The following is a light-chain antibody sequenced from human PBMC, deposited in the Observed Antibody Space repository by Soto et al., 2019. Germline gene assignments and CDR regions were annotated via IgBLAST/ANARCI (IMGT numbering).Light chain of an antibody. J-gene: IGLJ2*01. Sequence: QSVLTQPPSASGSPGQSVTISCTGTSSDVGGYNYVSWYQQHPGKAPKLMIYEVSKRPSGVPDRFSGSKSGNTASLTVSGLQAEDEADYYCCSHAGANNLVFGGGTKLTVL. V-gene: IGLV2-8*01. CDR2: EVS. CDR1: SSDVGGYNY. CDR3: CSHAGANNLV.